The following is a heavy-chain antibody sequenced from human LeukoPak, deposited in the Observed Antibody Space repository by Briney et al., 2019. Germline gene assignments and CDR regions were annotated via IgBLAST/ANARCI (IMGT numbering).Heavy chain of an antibody. CDR1: GGSFSGYY. V-gene: IGHV4-34*01. D-gene: IGHD6-13*01. Sequence: SETLSLTCAVSGGSFSGYYWSWIRQPPGKGLEWIGEINHSGSTNYNPSLKSRVTISVDTSKNQFSLKLSSVTAADTAVYYCASFQQQDDAFDIWGQGTMVTVSS. CDR2: INHSGST. CDR3: ASFQQQDDAFDI. J-gene: IGHJ3*02.